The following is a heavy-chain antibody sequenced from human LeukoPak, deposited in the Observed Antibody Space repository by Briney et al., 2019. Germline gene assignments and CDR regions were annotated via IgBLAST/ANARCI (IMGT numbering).Heavy chain of an antibody. CDR1: GYTFTGYY. J-gene: IGHJ6*02. CDR3: ATDSGRVWLHYGMDV. CDR2: INPNSGGT. V-gene: IGHV1-2*02. Sequence: ASVKVSCKASGYTFTGYYMHWVRQAPGQGLEWMGWINPNSGGTNYAQKFQGRVTMTRDTSISTAYMELSSLRSEDTAVYYCATDSGRVWLHYGMDVWGQGATVTVSS. D-gene: IGHD2-8*02.